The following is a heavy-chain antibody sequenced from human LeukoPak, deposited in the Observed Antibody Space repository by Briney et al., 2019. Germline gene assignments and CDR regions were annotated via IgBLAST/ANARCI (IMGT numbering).Heavy chain of an antibody. CDR3: ARESGYCSSTSCPRDAFDI. CDR1: GYTFTSYG. Sequence: ASVKVSCKASGYTFTSYGISWVRQAPGQGLEWMGWISAYNGNTNYAQKLQGRVTMTTDTSTSTAYMELRSLRSDDTAVYYCARESGYCSSTSCPRDAFDIWGQGTMVTVSS. J-gene: IGHJ3*02. D-gene: IGHD2-2*01. CDR2: ISAYNGNT. V-gene: IGHV1-18*01.